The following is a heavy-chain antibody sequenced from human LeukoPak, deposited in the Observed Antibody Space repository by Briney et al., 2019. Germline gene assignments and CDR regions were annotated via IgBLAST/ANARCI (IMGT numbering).Heavy chain of an antibody. CDR1: GFTFSDYY. V-gene: IGHV3-11*01. J-gene: IGHJ4*02. CDR2: ISSSGSTI. D-gene: IGHD3-22*01. Sequence: GGSLRLSCAASGFTFSDYYMSWIRQAPGKWLEWVSYISSSGSTIYYADSVKGRFTIYRDNAKNSLYLQMNSLRAEDTAVYYCARDPMIAEVHYWGQGTLVTVSS. CDR3: ARDPMIAEVHY.